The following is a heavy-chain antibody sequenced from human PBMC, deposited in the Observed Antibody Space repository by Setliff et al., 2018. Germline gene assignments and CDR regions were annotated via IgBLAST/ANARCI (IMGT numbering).Heavy chain of an antibody. V-gene: IGHV3-74*03. CDR2: ISTDGSGI. CDR1: GFTFSTYW. CDR3: ARVGSKPQLGWFDP. Sequence: PGGSLRLSCVTSGFTFSTYWMHWVRQAPGQGLVWVARISTDGSGITYADSVKGRFTISRDNARNTLYLQMNSLTAEDTAVYYCARVGSKPQLGWFDPWGQGTLVTVSS. J-gene: IGHJ5*02. D-gene: IGHD1-26*01.